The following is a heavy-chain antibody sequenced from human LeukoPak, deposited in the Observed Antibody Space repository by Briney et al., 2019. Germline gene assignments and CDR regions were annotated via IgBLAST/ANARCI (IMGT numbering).Heavy chain of an antibody. CDR1: GGSISSYY. Sequence: SETLSLTCTVSGGSISSYYWSWIRQPPGKGLEWIGYIYYSGSTNYNPSLKSRVTISVDTSKNQFSLKLSSVTAADTAVYYCAREKGNAFDIWGQGTMVTVSS. J-gene: IGHJ3*02. CDR2: IYYSGST. V-gene: IGHV4-59*01. CDR3: AREKGNAFDI.